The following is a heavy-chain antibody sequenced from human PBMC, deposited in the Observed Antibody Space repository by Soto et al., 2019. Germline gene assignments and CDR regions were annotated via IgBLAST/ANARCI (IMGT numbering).Heavy chain of an antibody. D-gene: IGHD3-16*01. CDR2: INHVGGT. V-gene: IGHV4-34*01. Sequence: PSETLSLTCDVYSGFLRESSWTWIRPPPGKGLEWIGEINHVGGTNYNPSLKSRVTMSVDTSQNQFSLRLISVTAADTAMYFCVRIRYQLPSSVLWLDPWGQGTPVTGSS. CDR3: VRIRYQLPSSVLWLDP. CDR1: SGFLRESS. J-gene: IGHJ5*02.